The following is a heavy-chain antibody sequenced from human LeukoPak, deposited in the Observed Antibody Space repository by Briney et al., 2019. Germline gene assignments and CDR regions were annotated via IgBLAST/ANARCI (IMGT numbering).Heavy chain of an antibody. J-gene: IGHJ5*02. CDR3: ARDRGGSGSLNWFDP. CDR2: ISAYNGNT. CDR1: GYTFTSYG. V-gene: IGHV1-18*01. Sequence: GASVKVSCKASGYTFTSYGISWVRQAPGQGLEWMGWISAYNGNTNYAQKLQGRVTMTTDTSTGTAYMELRSLRSDDTAVYYCARDRGGSGSLNWFDPWGQGTLVTVSS. D-gene: IGHD3-10*01.